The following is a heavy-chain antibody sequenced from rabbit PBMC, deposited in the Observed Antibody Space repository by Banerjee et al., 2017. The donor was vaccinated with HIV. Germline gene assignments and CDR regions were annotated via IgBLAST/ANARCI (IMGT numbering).Heavy chain of an antibody. V-gene: IGHV1S40*01. CDR3: ARDPGYAGYGWAPSFYCGL. J-gene: IGHJ4*01. CDR2: IDYGGTT. D-gene: IGHD7-1*01. CDR1: GFSFGSYS. Sequence: QSLEESGGDLVKPGASLTLTCTASGFSFGSYSMGWVRQAPGKGLEYIGYIDYGGTTYYASWAKGRFTISTTSSTTVTLQMTSLTAADTATYFCARDPGYAGYGWAPSFYCGLWGPGTLVTVS.